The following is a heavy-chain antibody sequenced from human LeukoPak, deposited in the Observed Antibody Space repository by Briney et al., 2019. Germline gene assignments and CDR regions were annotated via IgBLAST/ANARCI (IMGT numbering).Heavy chain of an antibody. D-gene: IGHD6-13*01. J-gene: IGHJ6*03. Sequence: SVKGSCKASGGTFSSYAISWVRQAPGQGLEWMGGIIPIFGTANYAQKFQGRVTITTDESTSTAYMELSSLRSEDTAVYYCATGPYSSSWYDLYYYYYMDVWGKGTTVTVSS. CDR1: GGTFSSYA. V-gene: IGHV1-69*05. CDR3: ATGPYSSSWYDLYYYYYMDV. CDR2: IIPIFGTA.